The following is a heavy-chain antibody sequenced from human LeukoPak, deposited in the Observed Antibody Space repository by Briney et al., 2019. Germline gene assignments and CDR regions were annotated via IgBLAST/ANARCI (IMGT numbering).Heavy chain of an antibody. CDR3: ARDWGTYYYDRSGYYPLDY. D-gene: IGHD3-22*01. V-gene: IGHV3-7*01. CDR1: GFTFSNYW. Sequence: AGGSLRLSCAASGFTFSNYWMNWVRQAPGKGLEWVANVNQDGSEVYYVDSVKGRFTISRDNAKNSLYLQMNSLRAEDTALYYCARDWGTYYYDRSGYYPLDYWGQGTLVTVPS. CDR2: VNQDGSEV. J-gene: IGHJ4*02.